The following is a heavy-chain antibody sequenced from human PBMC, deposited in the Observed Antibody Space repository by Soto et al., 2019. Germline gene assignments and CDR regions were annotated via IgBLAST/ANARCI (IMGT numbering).Heavy chain of an antibody. J-gene: IGHJ6*02. V-gene: IGHV5-51*01. D-gene: IGHD2-15*01. Sequence: PGESLKISCKGSGYSFTSYWIGWVRQMPGKGLEWMGIIYPGDSDTRYSPSFQGQVTISADKSISTAYLQWSSLKASDTAMYYCARSSAVVVAALFYYYGMDVWGQGTTVTVSS. CDR3: ARSSAVVVAALFYYYGMDV. CDR2: IYPGDSDT. CDR1: GYSFTSYW.